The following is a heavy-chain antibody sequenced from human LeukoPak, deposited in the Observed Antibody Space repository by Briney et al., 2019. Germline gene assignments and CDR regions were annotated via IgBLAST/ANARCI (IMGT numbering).Heavy chain of an antibody. CDR2: ISYSGSP. V-gene: IGHV4-59*08. CDR1: GGSISTYY. Sequence: SETLSLTCTDPGGSISTYYWSWIRQPPGKGLEWIGYISYSGSPTYNPSLKSRVTISVDTSKNQFSLKVSSVTAPDTAVYYCARQGAVDGTCNYYGMDVWGQGTTVTVSS. J-gene: IGHJ6*02. CDR3: ARQGAVDGTCNYYGMDV. D-gene: IGHD6-19*01.